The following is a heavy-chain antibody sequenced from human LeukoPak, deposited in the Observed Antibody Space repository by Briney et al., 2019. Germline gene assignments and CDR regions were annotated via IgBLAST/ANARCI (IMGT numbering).Heavy chain of an antibody. J-gene: IGHJ4*02. Sequence: SETLPLTCTVSGGSISSSSYYWDWIRQPPGKGLEWIGSIYYSGSTYYNPSLKSRVTISVDTSNNQFSLKLSSVTAADTAVYYCARDGYSSSWYFCDHWGQGTLVTVSS. D-gene: IGHD6-13*01. CDR1: GGSISSSSYY. CDR2: IYYSGST. CDR3: ARDGYSSSWYFCDH. V-gene: IGHV4-39*07.